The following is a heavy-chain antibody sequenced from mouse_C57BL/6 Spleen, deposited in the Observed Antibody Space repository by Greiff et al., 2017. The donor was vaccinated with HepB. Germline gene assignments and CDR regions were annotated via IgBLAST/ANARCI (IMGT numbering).Heavy chain of an antibody. Sequence: VKLQESGPELVKPGASVKISCKASGYAFSSSWMNWVKQRPGKGLEWIGRIYPGDGDTNYNGKFKGKATLTADKSSSTAYMQLSSLTSEDSAVYFCANWESFFDYWGQGTTLTVSS. V-gene: IGHV1-82*01. CDR2: IYPGDGDT. CDR3: ANWESFFDY. CDR1: GYAFSSSW. D-gene: IGHD4-1*01. J-gene: IGHJ2*01.